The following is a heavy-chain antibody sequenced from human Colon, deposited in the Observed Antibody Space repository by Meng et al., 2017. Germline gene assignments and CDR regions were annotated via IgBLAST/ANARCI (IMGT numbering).Heavy chain of an antibody. CDR1: GYSFTNYW. V-gene: IGHV5-51*01. Sequence: GGSLRLSCKASGYSFTNYWIGWVRQMPGGGLEWMGLIYPADSDTRYSPSFQGQVTISADKSIRTAYLQWSSLKASDTANYYCARGYSGSYHTPIDYWGQGTLVTVSS. D-gene: IGHD1-26*01. J-gene: IGHJ4*02. CDR2: IYPADSDT. CDR3: ARGYSGSYHTPIDY.